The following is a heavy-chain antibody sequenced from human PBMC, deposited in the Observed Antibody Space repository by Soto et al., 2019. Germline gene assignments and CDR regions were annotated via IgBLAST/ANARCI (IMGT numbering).Heavy chain of an antibody. CDR3: ATDGGYDYIWGSYRI. Sequence: PSETLSLTCTVSGGSISSYYWSWIRQPPGKGLEWIGYIYYSGSTNYNPSLKSRVTISVDTSKNQFSLKLSSVTAADTAVYYCATDGGYDYIWGSYRIWGQGTLVTVSS. J-gene: IGHJ4*02. CDR2: IYYSGST. D-gene: IGHD3-16*02. V-gene: IGHV4-59*12. CDR1: GGSISSYY.